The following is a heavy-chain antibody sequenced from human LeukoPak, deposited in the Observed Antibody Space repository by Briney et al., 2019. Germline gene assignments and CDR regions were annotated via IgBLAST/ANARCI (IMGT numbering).Heavy chain of an antibody. CDR3: ARDGVDHDGRGGFDY. D-gene: IGHD3-22*01. J-gene: IGHJ4*02. Sequence: QPGGSLRLSCAAPGFTIISYSMNWLRQAPGKGLEWVSYISSSSSTIYYADSVKGRFTISRDNARNSLYLQMNSLRAEDTAVYYCARDGVDHDGRGGFDYWGRGTLVTVSS. CDR1: GFTIISYS. V-gene: IGHV3-48*01. CDR2: ISSSSSTI.